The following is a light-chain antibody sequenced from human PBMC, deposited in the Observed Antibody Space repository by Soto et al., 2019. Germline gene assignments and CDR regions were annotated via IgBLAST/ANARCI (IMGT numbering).Light chain of an antibody. J-gene: IGKJ1*01. CDR2: GAS. CDR1: QAISSH. Sequence: AIQLTQSPSFLSASVGGRVTITCRASQAISSHLAWYQQKPGKAPNLLIYGASTLQSGVPSRFSGSYSGTDFTLTIGSLQPEDFATYYCLQDFKYPRTFGQGTKVDIK. V-gene: IGKV1-6*01. CDR3: LQDFKYPRT.